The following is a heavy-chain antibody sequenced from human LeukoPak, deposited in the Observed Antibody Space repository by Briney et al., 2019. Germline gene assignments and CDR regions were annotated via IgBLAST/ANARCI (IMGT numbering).Heavy chain of an antibody. CDR2: IYSGGST. CDR3: VATMVRGVITGMDV. CDR1: GFTVSSNY. D-gene: IGHD3-10*01. V-gene: IGHV3-53*01. Sequence: GGSLRLSCAASGFTVSSNYMSWVRQAPGKGLEWVSVIYSGGSTYYADSVRGRFTISRDNSKNTLYLQMNSLRAEDTAVYCCVATMVRGVITGMDVWGKGTTVTVSS. J-gene: IGHJ6*04.